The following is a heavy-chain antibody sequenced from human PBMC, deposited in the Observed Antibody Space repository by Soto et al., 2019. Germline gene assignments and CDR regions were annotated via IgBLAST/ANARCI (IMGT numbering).Heavy chain of an antibody. CDR1: GGSISSSSDY. CDR2: IYYSGST. Sequence: SETLSLTCTVSGGSISSSSDYWGWIRQPPGKGLEWIGSIYYSGSTYYNPSLKSRVTISVDTSRNQFSLNLGSVTAADTVVFYCPRHGFGYGGNQDFDYWGKGTLVPVSS. CDR3: PRHGFGYGGNQDFDY. D-gene: IGHD2-2*03. V-gene: IGHV4-39*01. J-gene: IGHJ4*02.